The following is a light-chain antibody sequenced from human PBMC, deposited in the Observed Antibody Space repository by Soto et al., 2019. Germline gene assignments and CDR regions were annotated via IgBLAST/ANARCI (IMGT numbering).Light chain of an antibody. Sequence: ESLLTQSPGTLSLSPGERATLSCRASQTVNSRHLNWYQHKPGQAPRLLIYGASIRAAGIPDRFSGSRSGADFSLTITRLEPEDSAVYYCQQFGGSRPAFTFGQGTKLEL. J-gene: IGKJ2*01. CDR1: QTVNSRH. CDR2: GAS. CDR3: QQFGGSRPAFT. V-gene: IGKV3-20*01.